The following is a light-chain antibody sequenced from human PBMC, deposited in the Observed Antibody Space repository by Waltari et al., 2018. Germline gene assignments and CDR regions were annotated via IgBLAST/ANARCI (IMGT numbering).Light chain of an antibody. CDR3: QAWDSSTVV. Sequence: SYELPQPPSVSVSPVQTASITCSGAKLGDNYPCWYQQKPGQSPVLVIYQDSKRPSGIPERFSGSNSGNTATLTISGTQAMDEADYYCQAWDSSTVVFGGGTKLTVL. V-gene: IGLV3-1*01. J-gene: IGLJ2*01. CDR2: QDS. CDR1: KLGDNY.